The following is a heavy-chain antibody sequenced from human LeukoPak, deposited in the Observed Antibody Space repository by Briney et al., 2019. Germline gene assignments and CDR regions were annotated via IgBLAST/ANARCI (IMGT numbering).Heavy chain of an antibody. CDR2: VVHSGST. V-gene: IGHV4-4*02. D-gene: IGHD6-13*01. Sequence: PSETMSLPCAVSGGSISSNKWWSWLRQAPGKGLEWLGEVVHSGSTNYNPSLKSRVTISVDTSKNQFSLKLSSVTAADTAVYYCARLLRQPLRRSIAAAGTNDYWGQGTLVTVSS. CDR3: ARLLRQPLRRSIAAAGTNDY. J-gene: IGHJ4*02. CDR1: GGSISSNKW.